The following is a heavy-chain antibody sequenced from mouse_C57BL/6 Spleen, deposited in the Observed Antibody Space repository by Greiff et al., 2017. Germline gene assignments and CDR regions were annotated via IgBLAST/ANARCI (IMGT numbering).Heavy chain of an antibody. CDR1: GYAFSSYW. J-gene: IGHJ3*01. D-gene: IGHD1-1*01. Sequence: VQLQQSGAELVKPGASVKISCKASGYAFSSYWMNWVKQRPGKGLEWIGQIYPGDGDTKYNGKFKGKATLTADKSSSTAYMQLSSLTSEDSAVYFGAVGSSSPWFAYWGQGTLVTVSA. V-gene: IGHV1-80*01. CDR3: AVGSSSPWFAY. CDR2: IYPGDGDT.